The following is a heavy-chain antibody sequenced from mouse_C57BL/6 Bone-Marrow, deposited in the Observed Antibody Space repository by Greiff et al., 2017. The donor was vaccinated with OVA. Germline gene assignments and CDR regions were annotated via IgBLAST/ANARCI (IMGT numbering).Heavy chain of an antibody. J-gene: IGHJ4*01. V-gene: IGHV3-6*01. D-gene: IGHD2-4*01. CDR1: GYSITSGYY. CDR3: ARFYDYYPYYAMDY. CDR2: ISYDGSN. Sequence: EVKLMESGPGLVKPSQSLSLTCSVTGYSITSGYYWNWIRQFPGNKLEWMGYISYDGSNNYNPSLKNRISITRDTSKNQFFLKLNSVTTEDTATYDGARFYDYYPYYAMDYWGQGTSVTVSS.